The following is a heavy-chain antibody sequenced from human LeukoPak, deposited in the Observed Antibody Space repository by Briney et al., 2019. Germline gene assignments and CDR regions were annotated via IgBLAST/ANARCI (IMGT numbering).Heavy chain of an antibody. CDR1: GFIFSNYW. CDR3: ARARGAKYYFDY. D-gene: IGHD1-26*01. V-gene: IGHV3-7*03. J-gene: IGHJ4*02. CDR2: IKEDGSEK. Sequence: GGSLRLSCAASGFIFSNYWMTWVRQTPGKGLEWVANIKEDGSEKYYVDSVKGRFTISRDNAKNSLYLQMNSLRAEDTAVYYCARARGAKYYFDYWGQGTLVTVSS.